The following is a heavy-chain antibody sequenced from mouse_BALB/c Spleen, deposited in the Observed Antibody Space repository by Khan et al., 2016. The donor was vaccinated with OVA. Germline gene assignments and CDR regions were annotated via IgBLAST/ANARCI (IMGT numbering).Heavy chain of an antibody. CDR2: ISSGDTT. J-gene: IGHJ3*01. V-gene: IGHV5-6-5*01. CDR3: ARDYWFAY. CDR1: GFTFSNYG. Sequence: EVKLMESGGGLVKPGGSLKLSCAASGFTFSNYGVSWVRQTPEKRLEWVASISSGDTTYYPDSVKGRFTISRDNARNILYPQMSSLRSEDTAMYYCARDYWFAYWGQGTLVTVSA.